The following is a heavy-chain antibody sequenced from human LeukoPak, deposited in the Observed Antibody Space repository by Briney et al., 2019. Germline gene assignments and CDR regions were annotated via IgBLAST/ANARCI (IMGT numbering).Heavy chain of an antibody. J-gene: IGHJ6*02. CDR2: IYPGDPDT. D-gene: IGHD3-10*01. CDR3: ARLGPDGSGKVYGMDV. CDR1: GYSFTSYW. V-gene: IGHV5-51*01. Sequence: GESLKISCEGSGYSFTSYWIGWVRQMPGKGLEWMGIIYPGDPDTRYSPSFQGQVTISADKSISTAYPQWSSLKASDTAMYYCARLGPDGSGKVYGMDVWGQGTTVTVSS.